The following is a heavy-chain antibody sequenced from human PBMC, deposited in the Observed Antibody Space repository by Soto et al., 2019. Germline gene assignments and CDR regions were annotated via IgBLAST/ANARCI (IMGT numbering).Heavy chain of an antibody. J-gene: IGHJ6*02. CDR1: GGSFSGYY. D-gene: IGHD5-18*01. Sequence: LETLSLTCAVYGGSFSGYYWSWIRQPPGKGLEWIGEINHSGSTNYNPSLKSRVTISVDTSKNQFSLKLSSVTAADTAVYYCARARRGIQLWFNGMDVWGQGTTVTVSS. CDR2: INHSGST. CDR3: ARARRGIQLWFNGMDV. V-gene: IGHV4-34*01.